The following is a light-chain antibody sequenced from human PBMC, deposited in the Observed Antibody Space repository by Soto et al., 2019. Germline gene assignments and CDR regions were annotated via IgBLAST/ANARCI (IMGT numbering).Light chain of an antibody. CDR1: SSDVGGHNS. V-gene: IGLV2-14*01. CDR2: DVS. J-gene: IGLJ1*01. Sequence: QSALTQPASVSGSPGQSITISCTGTSSDVGGHNSVSWYRQDPGKAPKLMIYDVSNRPSGVSDRFSGSKSGNTASLTISGLHIDDEADYYCSSFTSSVTYVFGTGTQLTVL. CDR3: SSFTSSVTYV.